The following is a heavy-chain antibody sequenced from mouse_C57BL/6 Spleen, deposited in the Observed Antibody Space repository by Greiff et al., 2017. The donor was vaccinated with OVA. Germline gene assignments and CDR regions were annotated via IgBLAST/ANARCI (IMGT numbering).Heavy chain of an antibody. CDR2: IDPSDNET. J-gene: IGHJ2*01. CDR3: SRVGVHYVDYFDD. D-gene: IGHD1-1*02. CDR1: GYTFTSYW. V-gene: IGHV1-52*01. Sequence: VQLQQPGAELVRPGSSVKLSCKASGYTFTSYWMHWVQQRPIQGLEWIGNIDPSDNETPYNQTFKDKATLTVAKSSSTAYMQLSSLTSEDSAVDYCSRVGVHYVDYFDDWGKGTTVTVSS.